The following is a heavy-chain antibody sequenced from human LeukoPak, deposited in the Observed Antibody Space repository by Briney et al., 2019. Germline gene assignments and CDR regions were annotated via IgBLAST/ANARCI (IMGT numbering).Heavy chain of an antibody. V-gene: IGHV3-7*01. D-gene: IGHD1-26*01. CDR3: ARNSGSYSAHAFDI. CDR2: INQDGSQR. Sequence: QPGGSLRLSCAASGFIFSSSWMGWVRQAPGKGLEWVANINQDGSQRHYVGSVKGRFTISRDNAKNSLFLEMNSLRAEDTAVYYCARNSGSYSAHAFDIWGQGTMVTVSS. J-gene: IGHJ3*02. CDR1: GFIFSSSW.